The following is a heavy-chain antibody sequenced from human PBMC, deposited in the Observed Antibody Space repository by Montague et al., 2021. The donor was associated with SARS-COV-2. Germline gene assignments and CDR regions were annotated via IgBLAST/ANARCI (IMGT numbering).Heavy chain of an antibody. V-gene: IGHV4-4*07. J-gene: IGHJ6*02. D-gene: IGHD6-13*01. CDR2: IYIRETA. CDR1: GGSISSYY. Sequence: SETLSLTCTVPGGSISSYYWSWIRQPAGKGLEGIGRIYIRETATYNPSLTSRVIMSADTSKNQISLKLSSVTAADTAVYYCARGRRIAAGGTSYCGLDVWGQGTTVTVSS. CDR3: ARGRRIAAGGTSYCGLDV.